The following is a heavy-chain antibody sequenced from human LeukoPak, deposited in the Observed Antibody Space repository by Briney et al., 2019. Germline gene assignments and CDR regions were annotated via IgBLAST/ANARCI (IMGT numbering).Heavy chain of an antibody. CDR3: AGSSSWYGYYYYGMDV. D-gene: IGHD6-13*01. Sequence: PGGSLRLSCAASGFTFSSCSMNWVRQAPGKGLEWVSYISSSSSTIYYADSVKGRFTISRDNAKNSLYLQMNSLRAEDTAVYYCAGSSSWYGYYYYGMDVWGQGTTVTVSS. CDR1: GFTFSSCS. CDR2: ISSSSSTI. J-gene: IGHJ6*02. V-gene: IGHV3-48*01.